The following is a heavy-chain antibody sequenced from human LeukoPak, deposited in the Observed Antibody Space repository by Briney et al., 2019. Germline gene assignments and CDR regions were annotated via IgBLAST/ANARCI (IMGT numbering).Heavy chain of an antibody. J-gene: IGHJ3*02. CDR1: GFTFSSYW. CDR3: ARDYYDSSDI. V-gene: IGHV3-7*01. D-gene: IGHD3-22*01. Sequence: GGSLRLSCAASGFTFSSYWMNWARQAPGKGLEWVASINHNGNVNYYVDSVKGRFTISRDNAKNSLYLQMNSLRAEDTAVYYCARDYYDSSDIWGQGTMVTVSS. CDR2: INHNGNVN.